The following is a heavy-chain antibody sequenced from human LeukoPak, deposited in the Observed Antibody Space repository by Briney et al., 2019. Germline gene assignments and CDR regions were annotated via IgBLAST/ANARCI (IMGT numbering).Heavy chain of an antibody. J-gene: IGHJ6*03. V-gene: IGHV1-8*01. D-gene: IGHD6-13*01. CDR2: INPNSGNT. CDR1: GWTFTRYC. Sequence: SSVTVSCKACGWTFTRYCCNGVRQASGRGLEWMGCINPNSGNTGYAQKSQGSVTMTRNNSISTAYMELSSLRSDETAVYYCATTGDSSSWNYYYYMDVWGKGTTVTISS. CDR3: ATTGDSSSWNYYYYMDV.